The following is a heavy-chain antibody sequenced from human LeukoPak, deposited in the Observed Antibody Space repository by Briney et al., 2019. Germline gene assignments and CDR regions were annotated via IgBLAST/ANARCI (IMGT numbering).Heavy chain of an antibody. Sequence: PSETLSLTCTVSGGSISSGGYYWSWIRQPPGKGLEWIGYIYYSGSTYYNPSLKSRVTISVDTSKNQFSLKLSSVTAADTAVYYCARDHLAGDYAPFWGQGTLVTVSS. D-gene: IGHD3-16*01. V-gene: IGHV4-30-2*01. CDR1: GGSISSGGYY. CDR3: ARDHLAGDYAPF. CDR2: IYYSGST. J-gene: IGHJ4*02.